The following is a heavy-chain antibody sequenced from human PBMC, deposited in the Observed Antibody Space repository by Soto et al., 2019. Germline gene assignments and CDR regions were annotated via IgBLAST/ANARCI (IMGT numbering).Heavy chain of an antibody. V-gene: IGHV4-59*01. CDR2: VYYTGTT. Sequence: SETLSLTCAVSGSPISPYYWSWIRQAPGKGLEWIGYVYYTGTTNYNPSLKSRVTISIDRSKNQISLDLTSATAADTAVYYCARDGYRYPGTFAFWGPGTMVTV. D-gene: IGHD5-18*01. CDR1: GSPISPYY. CDR3: ARDGYRYPGTFAF. J-gene: IGHJ3*01.